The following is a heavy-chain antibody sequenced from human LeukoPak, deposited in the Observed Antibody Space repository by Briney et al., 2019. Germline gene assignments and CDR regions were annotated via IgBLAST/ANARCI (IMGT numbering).Heavy chain of an antibody. Sequence: PGGSLRLSCAASGFTVSSNYMSWVRQAPGKGLEWVSVISDGGSTNYAPSVKGRFTISRDNSKNTLYLQMISLRAEDTAVYYCARETGYCSGSTCFYFDYWGQGTLVTVSS. CDR2: ISDGGST. CDR1: GFTVSSNY. D-gene: IGHD2-15*01. V-gene: IGHV3-53*01. CDR3: ARETGYCSGSTCFYFDY. J-gene: IGHJ4*02.